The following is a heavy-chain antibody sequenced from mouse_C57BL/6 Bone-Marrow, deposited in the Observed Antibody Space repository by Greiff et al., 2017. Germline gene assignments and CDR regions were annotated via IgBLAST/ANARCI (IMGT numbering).Heavy chain of an antibody. CDR2: ISSGGSYT. CDR1: GFTFSSYG. CDR3: AGQEVGAVQLRLGITY. V-gene: IGHV5-6*01. J-gene: IGHJ3*01. D-gene: IGHD3-2*02. Sequence: EVHLVESGGDLVKPGASLKFSCAASGFTFSSYGMSWVRPTPDKRLEWVATISSGGSYTYYPDSVKGRFTISRDNAKYTLYLQMSSLKSEDTAMYDCAGQEVGAVQLRLGITYWGQGTLVTVSA.